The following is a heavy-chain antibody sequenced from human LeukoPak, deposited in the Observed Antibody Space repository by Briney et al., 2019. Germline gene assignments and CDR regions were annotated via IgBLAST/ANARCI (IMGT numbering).Heavy chain of an antibody. D-gene: IGHD3-9*01. J-gene: IGHJ3*02. CDR2: ISYDGSNK. CDR3: AKETGGVDAFDI. Sequence: PGGSLRLSCIASGFTFSSYGMHWARQAPGKGLEWVAVISYDGSNKYYADSVKGRFTISRDNSKNTLYLQMNSLRAEDTAVYYCAKETGGVDAFDIWGQGTMVTVSS. V-gene: IGHV3-30*18. CDR1: GFTFSSYG.